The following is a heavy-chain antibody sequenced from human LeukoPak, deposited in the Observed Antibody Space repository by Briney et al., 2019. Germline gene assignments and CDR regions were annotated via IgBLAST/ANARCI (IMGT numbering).Heavy chain of an antibody. D-gene: IGHD3-10*01. CDR3: ARDGNYGSEIYYYYYYGMDV. Sequence: ASVKVSCKASGYTFRDYYLYWVRQAPGQGLEWLGWINPNSGGTNSAQKFQGRVTMTRDTSISTAYMELSRLRSDDTAVYYCARDGNYGSEIYYYYYYGMDVWGQGTTVTVSS. V-gene: IGHV1-2*02. CDR2: INPNSGGT. CDR1: GYTFRDYY. J-gene: IGHJ6*02.